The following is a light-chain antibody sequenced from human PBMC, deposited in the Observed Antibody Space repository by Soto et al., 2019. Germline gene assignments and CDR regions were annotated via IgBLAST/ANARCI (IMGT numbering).Light chain of an antibody. CDR2: EVN. CDR3: SSYTSSSTEI. V-gene: IGLV2-14*01. CDR1: SNDVGGYKY. Sequence: QSALTQPASVSGSPGQSITISCTGTSNDVGGYKYVSWFQQHPGKVPKVIIYEVNNRPSGVSNRFSGSKSGNTASLTISGLQAEDEADYYCSSYTSSSTEIFGGGTKLTVL. J-gene: IGLJ2*01.